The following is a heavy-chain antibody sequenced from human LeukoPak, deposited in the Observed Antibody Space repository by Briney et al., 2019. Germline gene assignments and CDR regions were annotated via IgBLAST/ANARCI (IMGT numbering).Heavy chain of an antibody. Sequence: ASVKVSCKASGYTSTGYYIHWVRQAPGQGLEWMGWINPNSGGTNFAQRFQDRVTMTRDMSISTAYMELSRLRSDDTAIYYCTRGYYDSSDFEYFHHWGQGTLVTVSS. CDR3: TRGYYDSSDFEYFHH. CDR2: INPNSGGT. V-gene: IGHV1-2*02. CDR1: GYTSTGYY. J-gene: IGHJ1*01. D-gene: IGHD3-22*01.